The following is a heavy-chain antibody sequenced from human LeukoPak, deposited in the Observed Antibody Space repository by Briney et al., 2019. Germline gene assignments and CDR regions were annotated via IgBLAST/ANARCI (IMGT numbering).Heavy chain of an antibody. J-gene: IGHJ5*02. CDR2: IYHSGST. V-gene: IGHV4-30-2*01. CDR1: GGSISSGGYY. CDR3: VRSDHGRFGELFSWFDP. Sequence: PSETLSLTCTVSGGSISSGGYYWSWIRQPPGKGLEWIGYIYHSGSTYYNPSLKSRVTISLDRSKNQFSLKLSSVTAADTAVYYCVRSDHGRFGELFSWFDPWGQGTLVTVSS. D-gene: IGHD3-10*01.